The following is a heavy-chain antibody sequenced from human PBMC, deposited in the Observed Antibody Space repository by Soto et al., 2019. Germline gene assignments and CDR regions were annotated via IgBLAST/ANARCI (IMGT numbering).Heavy chain of an antibody. CDR2: IYPDDSET. J-gene: IGHJ5*02. D-gene: IGHD5-18*01. CDR3: ARGVYNYGTRESGYNWFDP. Sequence: GESLKISCKGSGYSFTSYWIGWVRQMPGRGLEWMGIIYPDDSETRYSPSFQGQVTISADKSISTAYLQWSSLKASDAAMYYCARGVYNYGTRESGYNWFDPWGQGTLVTVSS. CDR1: GYSFTSYW. V-gene: IGHV5-51*01.